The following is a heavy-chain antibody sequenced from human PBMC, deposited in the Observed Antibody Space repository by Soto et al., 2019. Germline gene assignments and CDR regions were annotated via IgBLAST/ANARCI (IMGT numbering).Heavy chain of an antibody. D-gene: IGHD4-17*01. V-gene: IGHV3-48*02. CDR2: ITSSGDSI. J-gene: IGHJ4*02. CDR1: GFTFGSYT. Sequence: VQLVQSGGGVVQPGRSLRLSCAASGFTFGSYTMHWVRQAPGKGLEWVSYITSSGDSIYYADSIKGRFTVSRDNAKNSLFLQMNSLREEDTAVYYCARLPKGSTVTSWGQGTLVTVSS. CDR3: ARLPKGSTVTS.